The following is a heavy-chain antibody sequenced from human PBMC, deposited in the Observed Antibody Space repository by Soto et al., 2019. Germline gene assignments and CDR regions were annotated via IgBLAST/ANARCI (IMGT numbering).Heavy chain of an antibody. D-gene: IGHD3-10*01. CDR2: IYYRGST. J-gene: IGHJ3*02. V-gene: IGHV4-59*08. CDR1: GGSISSYY. CDR3: ARTFSYYYGSGSYFAFDI. Sequence: QVQLQESGPGLVKPSETLSLTCTVSGGSISSYYWSWIRQPPGKGLGGIGYIYYRGSTNYNPSLKSRVTISVDTSINQFSLKLSSVTAADTAVYYCARTFSYYYGSGSYFAFDIWGQGTVVTVSS.